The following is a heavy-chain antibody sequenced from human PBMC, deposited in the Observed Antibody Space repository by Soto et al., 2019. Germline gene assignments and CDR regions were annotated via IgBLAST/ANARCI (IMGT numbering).Heavy chain of an antibody. Sequence: QVQLQESGPGLVKPSETLSLTCTVSGGSISSYYWSWIRQPPGKGLEWIGYIYYSGSTNYNTTLKSRVPMSVDTSKSQFALKLSSVTAADTAVYYWARFNWYFDLWGRGTLVTVSS. CDR1: GGSISSYY. V-gene: IGHV4-59*08. J-gene: IGHJ2*01. CDR2: IYYSGST. CDR3: ARFNWYFDL.